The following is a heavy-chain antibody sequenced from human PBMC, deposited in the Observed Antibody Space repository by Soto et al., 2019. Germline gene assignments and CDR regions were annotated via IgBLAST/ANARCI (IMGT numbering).Heavy chain of an antibody. Sequence: PGGSLRLSCAASGFTFSSYWMHWVRQAPGQGLVWVSRINSDESTTNYADSVKGRFTISRDNAKNTLYLQMNSLRAEDTAVYYCARGVRNYYGVDVWGQGTTVTVSS. CDR3: ARGVRNYYGVDV. CDR1: GFTFSSYW. J-gene: IGHJ6*02. CDR2: INSDESTT. V-gene: IGHV3-74*01.